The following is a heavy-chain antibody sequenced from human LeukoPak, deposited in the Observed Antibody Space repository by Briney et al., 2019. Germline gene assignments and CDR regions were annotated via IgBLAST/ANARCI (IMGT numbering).Heavy chain of an antibody. V-gene: IGHV4-34*01. CDR3: ARHPGWGSYRFDY. CDR2: INHSGST. J-gene: IGHJ4*02. CDR1: GGSISSYY. Sequence: SETLSLTCTVSGGSISSYYWSWIRQPPGKGLEWIGEINHSGSTNYNPSLKSRVTISVDTSKNQFSLKLSSVTAADTAVYYCARHPGWGSYRFDYWGQGTLVTVSS. D-gene: IGHD3-16*02.